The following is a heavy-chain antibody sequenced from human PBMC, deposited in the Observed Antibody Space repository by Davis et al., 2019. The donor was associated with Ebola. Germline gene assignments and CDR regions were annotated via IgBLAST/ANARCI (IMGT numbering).Heavy chain of an antibody. CDR1: GFTFSSYG. J-gene: IGHJ6*02. CDR2: IWYDGSNK. CDR3: ARDFITISPYGMDV. D-gene: IGHD3-3*01. Sequence: GESLKISCAASGFTFSSYGMHWVRQAPGKGLEWVAVIWYDGSNKYYADSVKGRFTISRGNSKNTLYLQMNSLRAEDTAVYYCARDFITISPYGMDVWGQGTTVTVSS. V-gene: IGHV3-33*01.